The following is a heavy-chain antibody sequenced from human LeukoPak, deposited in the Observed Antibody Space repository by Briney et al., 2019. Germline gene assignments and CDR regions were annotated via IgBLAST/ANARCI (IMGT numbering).Heavy chain of an antibody. CDR3: ARDSEGCFDY. V-gene: IGHV3-23*01. CDR1: GFTFGTFD. D-gene: IGHD3-10*01. CDR2: LACLDASCTE. J-gene: IGHJ4*02. Sequence: PGGSLRPSCAASGFTFGTFDMSWVRQTPGKGLEWVSTLACLDASCTEYYADSVKGRFSISRDSSKSTLSLQMNSLRVEDTAIYYCARDSEGCFDYWGQGTLITVSS.